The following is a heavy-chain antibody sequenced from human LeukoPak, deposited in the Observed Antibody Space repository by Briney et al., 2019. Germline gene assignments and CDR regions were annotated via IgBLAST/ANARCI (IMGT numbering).Heavy chain of an antibody. J-gene: IGHJ5*02. D-gene: IGHD1-14*01. CDR1: GGSITTYY. V-gene: IGHV4-59*01. CDR3: ARDNPANWFDP. CDR2: IYYSGGT. Sequence: SETLSLTCTVSGGSITTYYWSWIRQSPGKGLEWTGYIYYSGGTNYNPSLKSRVTLSIDASKNQFSLRLSSVTAADTAIYYCARDNPANWFDPWGQGTLVTVSS.